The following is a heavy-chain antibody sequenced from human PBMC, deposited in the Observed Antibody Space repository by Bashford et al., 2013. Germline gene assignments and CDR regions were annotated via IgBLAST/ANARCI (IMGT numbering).Heavy chain of an antibody. J-gene: IGHJ3*01. V-gene: IGHV3-33*01. Sequence: VRQASRRGAWSGCQLYGKMVEKNTYVDSVKGRFTISRDNSKNTFYLQMNTLRVEDTAVYYCAREYGGYEVETFDVWGQGTVVTVSS. D-gene: IGHD5-12*01. CDR2: YGKMVEK. CDR3: AREYGGYEVETFDV.